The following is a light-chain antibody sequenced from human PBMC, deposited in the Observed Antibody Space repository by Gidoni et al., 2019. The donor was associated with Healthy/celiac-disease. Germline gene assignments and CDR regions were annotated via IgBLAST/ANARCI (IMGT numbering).Light chain of an antibody. CDR1: QGISSY. V-gene: IGKV1-8*01. Sequence: AIRMTQSPSSLSASTGDRVTITCRASQGISSYLAWYQQKPGKAPKLLIYAASTLQSGVPSRFSGSGSGTDFTLTISCLQPEDFATYYCQQYYSSPPTFGQGTKLEIK. CDR2: AAS. CDR3: QQYYSSPPT. J-gene: IGKJ2*01.